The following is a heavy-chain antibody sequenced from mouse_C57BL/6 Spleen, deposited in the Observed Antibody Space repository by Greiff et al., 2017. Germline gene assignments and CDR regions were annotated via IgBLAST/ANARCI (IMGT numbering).Heavy chain of an antibody. CDR3: ARDPY. CDR2: IDPSDSYT. J-gene: IGHJ3*01. Sequence: QVHVKQPGAELVKPGASVKLSCKASGYTFTSYWMQWVKQRPGQGLEWIGEIDPSDSYTNYNQKFKGKATLTVDTSSSTAYMQLSSLTSEDSAVYYCARDPYWGQGTLVTVSA. CDR1: GYTFTSYW. V-gene: IGHV1-50*01.